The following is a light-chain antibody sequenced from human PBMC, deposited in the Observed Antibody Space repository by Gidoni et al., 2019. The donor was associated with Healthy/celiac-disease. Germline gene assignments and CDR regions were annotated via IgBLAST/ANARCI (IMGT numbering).Light chain of an antibody. CDR3: MQALQTGGFT. CDR2: LGS. V-gene: IGKV2-28*01. Sequence: DIVMTQSPLSLPVTPGEPASISCRSSQSLLHSNGYNYLDWYLQKPGQSPQLLIDLGSNRASGVPDRFSGSGSGTDFTLKISRVEAEDVGVYYCMQALQTGGFTFGPXTKVDIK. CDR1: QSLLHSNGYNY. J-gene: IGKJ3*01.